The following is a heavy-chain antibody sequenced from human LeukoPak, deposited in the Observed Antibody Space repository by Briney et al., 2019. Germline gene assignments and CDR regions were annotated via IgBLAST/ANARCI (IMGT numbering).Heavy chain of an antibody. CDR2: ISAYNGNT. V-gene: IGHV1-18*01. CDR3: ARDWRAAAGTDWFDP. J-gene: IGHJ5*02. D-gene: IGHD6-13*01. Sequence: GASVKVSCKASGYTFTSYGISWVRQAPGQGLEWMGWISAYNGNTNYAQKLQGRVTMTTDTATSTAYMELRSLRSDDTAVYYCARDWRAAAGTDWFDPWGQGTLVTVSS. CDR1: GYTFTSYG.